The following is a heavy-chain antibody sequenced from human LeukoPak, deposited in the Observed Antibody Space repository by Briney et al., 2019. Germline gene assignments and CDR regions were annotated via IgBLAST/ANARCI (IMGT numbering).Heavy chain of an antibody. D-gene: IGHD6-19*01. J-gene: IGHJ4*02. V-gene: IGHV4-39*01. CDR3: ARRRAVAIPPTFDY. CDR2: IYYSGST. CDR1: GGSISSSSYY. Sequence: SETLSLTCTVSGGSISSSSYYWGWIRQPPGKGLEWIGSIYYSGSTYYNPSLKSRVTISVDTSKNQFSLKLSSVTAADTAVYYCARRRAVAIPPTFDYWGQGTLVTVSS.